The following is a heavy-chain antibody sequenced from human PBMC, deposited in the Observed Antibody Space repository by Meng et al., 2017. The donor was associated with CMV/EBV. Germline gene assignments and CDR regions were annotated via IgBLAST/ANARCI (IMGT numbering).Heavy chain of an antibody. Sequence: GSLRLSCTVSGYSISSGYYWGWIRQPPGKGLEWIGSIYHSGSTYHNPSLKSRVTISVDTSKNQFSLKLSSVTAADTAVYYCAREGIVGFIWGQGTMVTVSS. D-gene: IGHD1-26*01. CDR1: GYSISSGYY. CDR2: IYHSGST. J-gene: IGHJ3*02. CDR3: AREGIVGFI. V-gene: IGHV4-38-2*02.